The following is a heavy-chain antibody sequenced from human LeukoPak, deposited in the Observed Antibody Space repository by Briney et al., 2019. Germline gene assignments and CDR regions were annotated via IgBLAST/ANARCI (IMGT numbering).Heavy chain of an antibody. V-gene: IGHV1-2*02. D-gene: IGHD3-3*01. Sequence: GASVKASCKASGYTFTGYYMHWVRQAPGQGLEWMGWINPNSGGTNYAQKFQGRATMTRDTSISTAYMELSRLRSDDTAVYYCARDPPFWSGYGAFDIWGQGTMVTVSS. CDR2: INPNSGGT. J-gene: IGHJ3*02. CDR1: GYTFTGYY. CDR3: ARDPPFWSGYGAFDI.